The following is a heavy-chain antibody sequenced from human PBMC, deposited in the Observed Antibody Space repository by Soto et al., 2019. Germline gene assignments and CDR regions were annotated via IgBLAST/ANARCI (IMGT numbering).Heavy chain of an antibody. J-gene: IGHJ1*01. V-gene: IGHV3-30-3*01. Sequence: QVQLVESGGDVVQPGRSLRLSCAVSGFTFSNYVMHWVRQTPDKGLEWVALISKEDNKQYADSVKGRFTISRDNSKNKMSLGMNSLRVDDTSLYYCAREDESSGHAGTFQHWGQGTLVTVSS. CDR1: GFTFSNYV. D-gene: IGHD3-22*01. CDR2: ISKEDNK. CDR3: AREDESSGHAGTFQH.